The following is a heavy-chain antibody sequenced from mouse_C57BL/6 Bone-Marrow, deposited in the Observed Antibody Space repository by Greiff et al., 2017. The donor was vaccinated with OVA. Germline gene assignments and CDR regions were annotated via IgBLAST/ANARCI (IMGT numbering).Heavy chain of an antibody. CDR2: INPGSGGT. CDR3: ARFRSSGYVAWFAY. Sequence: VQLQQSGAGLVRPGTSVKVSCKASGYAFTNYLIEWVKQRPGQGLEWIGVINPGSGGTNYNEKFKGKATLTADKSSSTAYMQLSSLTSEDSAVYFCARFRSSGYVAWFAYWGQGTLVTVSA. D-gene: IGHD3-2*02. J-gene: IGHJ3*01. V-gene: IGHV1-54*01. CDR1: GYAFTNYL.